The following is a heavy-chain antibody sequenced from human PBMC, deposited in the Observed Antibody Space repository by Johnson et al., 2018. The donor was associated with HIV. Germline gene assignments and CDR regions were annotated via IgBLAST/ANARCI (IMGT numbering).Heavy chain of an antibody. CDR1: GFTVSSNY. J-gene: IGHJ3*02. CDR3: VRRPFGAAPGADAFDI. D-gene: IGHD6-13*01. V-gene: IGHV3-66*01. Sequence: MLLVESGGGLVQPGGSLRLSCAASGFTVSSNYMSWVRQAPGKGLEWVSIIYSGGSTYYADSVKGRFTISRDNSKNTLYLQMNSLRAEDTAVYYCVRRPFGAAPGADAFDIWGQGTMVTVSS. CDR2: IYSGGST.